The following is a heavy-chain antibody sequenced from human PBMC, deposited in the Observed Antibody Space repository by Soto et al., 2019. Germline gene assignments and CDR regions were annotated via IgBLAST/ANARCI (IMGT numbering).Heavy chain of an antibody. CDR3: AKEIGYYDSSGYYFLDY. CDR1: GFTFSSYA. V-gene: IGHV3-23*01. Sequence: GGSLRLSCAASGFTFSSYAMSWVRQAPGKGLEWVSAISGSGGSTYYADSVKGRFTISGDNSKNTLYLQMNSLRAEDTAVYYCAKEIGYYDSSGYYFLDYWVQGTLVTVSS. CDR2: ISGSGGST. J-gene: IGHJ4*02. D-gene: IGHD3-22*01.